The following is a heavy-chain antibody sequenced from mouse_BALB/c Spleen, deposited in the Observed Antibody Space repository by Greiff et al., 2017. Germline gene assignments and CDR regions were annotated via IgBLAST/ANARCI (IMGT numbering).Heavy chain of an antibody. D-gene: IGHD2-3*01. CDR3: ARDDGGYFDV. CDR1: GFTFSSFG. J-gene: IGHJ1*01. V-gene: IGHV5-17*02. Sequence: DVKLVESGGGLVQPGGSRKLSCAASGFTFSSFGMHWVRQAPEKGLEWVAYISSGSSTIYYADTVKGRFTISRDNPKNTLFLQMTSLRSEDTAMYYCARDDGGYFDVWGAGTTVTVSS. CDR2: ISSGSSTI.